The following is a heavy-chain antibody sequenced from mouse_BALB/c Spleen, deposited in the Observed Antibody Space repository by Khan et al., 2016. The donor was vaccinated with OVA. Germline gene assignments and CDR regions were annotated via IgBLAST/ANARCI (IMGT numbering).Heavy chain of an antibody. CDR2: ISGDSSTI. CDR3: ATSYYYGYYFDY. CDR1: GFTFSSYG. Sequence: EVHLVESGGGLVQPGGSRKLSCAASGFTFSSYGMHWVRQAPEKGLEWVAYISGDSSTIYYADTVKGRFTISRDNPKNTLFLQMTSLLSDDTAMYYCATSYYYGYYFDYWGPGTTLTVSS. D-gene: IGHD1-1*01. V-gene: IGHV5-17*02. J-gene: IGHJ2*01.